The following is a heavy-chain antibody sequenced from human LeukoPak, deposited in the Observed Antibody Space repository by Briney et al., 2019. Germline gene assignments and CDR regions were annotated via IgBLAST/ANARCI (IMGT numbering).Heavy chain of an antibody. CDR3: ARVLGGGSYFDY. CDR2: IYYSGST. V-gene: IGHV4-59*01. D-gene: IGHD1-26*01. J-gene: IGHJ4*02. Sequence: PSETLSLTCTVSGGSISSYYWSWIRQPPGKGLEWIGYIYYSGSTNYNPSLKSRVTISVDTSKNQFSLKLSSVTAADTAVYYCARVLGGGSYFDYWGQGTLVTVSS. CDR1: GGSISSYY.